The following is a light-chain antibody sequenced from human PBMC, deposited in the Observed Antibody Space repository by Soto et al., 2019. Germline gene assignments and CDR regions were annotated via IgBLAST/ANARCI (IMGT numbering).Light chain of an antibody. CDR3: QQRSNFIT. J-gene: IGKJ5*01. CDR2: DAS. CDR1: HIISSY. Sequence: EIVLTQSPATLSLSPGERATLSCRASHIISSYLAWYQQKPGQAPRLLIYDASNRATGIPARFSGSGSGTDFTLTISSLESEDFAVYYCQQRSNFITFGQGTRLEIK. V-gene: IGKV3-11*01.